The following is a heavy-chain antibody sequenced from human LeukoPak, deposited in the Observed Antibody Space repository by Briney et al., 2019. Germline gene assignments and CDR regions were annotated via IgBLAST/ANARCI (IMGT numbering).Heavy chain of an antibody. CDR3: ARHVLWMDV. CDR1: GCSISSTYY. D-gene: IGHD2/OR15-2a*01. Sequence: SETLSLTCTVSGCSISSTYYWGWIRQPPGKGLEWIGSIYHSGSTYYNPSLKSRVTISVDTSKNQFSLKLSSVTAADTAVYYCARHVLWMDVWGKGTTVTVSS. J-gene: IGHJ6*04. V-gene: IGHV4-38-2*02. CDR2: IYHSGST.